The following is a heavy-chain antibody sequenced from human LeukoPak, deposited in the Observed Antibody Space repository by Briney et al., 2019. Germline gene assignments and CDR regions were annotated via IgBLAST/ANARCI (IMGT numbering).Heavy chain of an antibody. CDR2: IYYSGST. D-gene: IGHD6-13*01. CDR3: ARGGGYSSSWYYYYYYMDV. CDR1: GGSISSYY. V-gene: IGHV4-59*01. Sequence: SETLSLTCTVSGGSISSYYWSWIRQPPGKGLEWIGYIYYSGSTNYNPSLKSRVTISVDTSKNQFSLKLSSVTAADTAVYYCARGGGYSSSWYYYYYYMDVWGKGTTVTVSS. J-gene: IGHJ6*03.